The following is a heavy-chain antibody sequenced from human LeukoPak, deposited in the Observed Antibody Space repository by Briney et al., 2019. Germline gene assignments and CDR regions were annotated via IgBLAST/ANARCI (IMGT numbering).Heavy chain of an antibody. CDR2: IYTSGST. J-gene: IGHJ4*02. CDR3: ARATRRDGYNYNY. Sequence: SQTLSLTCTVSGGSISSGSYYWGWIRQPAGKGLKWIGRIYTSGSTNYNPSLKGRVTISVDTSKNQFSLKLSSVTAADTAVYYCARATRRDGYNYNYWGQGTLVTVSS. D-gene: IGHD5-24*01. CDR1: GGSISSGSYY. V-gene: IGHV4-61*02.